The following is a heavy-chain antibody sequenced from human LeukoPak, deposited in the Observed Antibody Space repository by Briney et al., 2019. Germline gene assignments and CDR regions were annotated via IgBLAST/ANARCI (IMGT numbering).Heavy chain of an antibody. V-gene: IGHV3-23*01. CDR2: ISGSGGST. CDR3: AKWGSGRDY. J-gene: IGHJ4*02. Sequence: GGSLRLSCAASGFTFSIYSTSWVRQAPGKGLEWVSAISGSGGSTYYADSEKGRFTISRDNSKNTLYLQMNSLRAEDTSVYYCAKWGSGRDYWGQGTLVTVSS. CDR1: GFTFSIYS. D-gene: IGHD3-10*01.